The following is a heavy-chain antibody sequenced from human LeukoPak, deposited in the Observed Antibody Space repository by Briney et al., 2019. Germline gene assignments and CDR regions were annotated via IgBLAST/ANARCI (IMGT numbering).Heavy chain of an antibody. D-gene: IGHD3-3*01. J-gene: IGHJ6*02. CDR3: VKDRDFWSGLDV. V-gene: IGHV3-9*01. CDR1: GFFFDDYG. CDR2: ISWQSRTR. Sequence: GGSLRLSCVASGFFFDDYGMHWVRQVPGKGLEWVSGISWQSRTRKYADSVRGRFTISRDKAKNSLYLQMNSLKLEDTALYSCVKDRDFWSGLDVWGQGTMVTVS.